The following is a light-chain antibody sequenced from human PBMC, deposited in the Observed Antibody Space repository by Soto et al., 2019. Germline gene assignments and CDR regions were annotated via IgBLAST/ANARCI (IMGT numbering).Light chain of an antibody. CDR3: QKYSSVPV. CDR1: QGIRNF. J-gene: IGKJ3*01. CDR2: AAS. V-gene: IGKV1-27*01. Sequence: DIQMTQSPPSLSASVGDRVTITCLALQGIRNFVAWYQQKPGKAPKLLIYAASTVQSGVPSRFSGSGSGTAFTLPINSLQPEDVATYSCQKYSSVPVFGPGTKVEI.